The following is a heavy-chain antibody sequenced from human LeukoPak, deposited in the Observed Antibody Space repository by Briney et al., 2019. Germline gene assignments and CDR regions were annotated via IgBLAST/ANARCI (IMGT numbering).Heavy chain of an antibody. CDR2: IYYSGST. D-gene: IGHD2-21*02. V-gene: IGHV4-59*01. Sequence: PSETLSLTCTVSGGSISSYYWGWVRQPPGKGLEWIGYIYYSGSTNYNPSLKSRVTISVDTPKNQFSLKLSSVTAADTAVYYCARSPIRSGDPPRWFDPWGQGTLVTVSS. CDR1: GGSISSYY. J-gene: IGHJ5*02. CDR3: ARSPIRSGDPPRWFDP.